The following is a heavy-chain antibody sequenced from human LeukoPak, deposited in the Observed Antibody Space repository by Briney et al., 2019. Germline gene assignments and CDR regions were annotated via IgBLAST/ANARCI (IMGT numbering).Heavy chain of an antibody. CDR2: INWNSGTM. V-gene: IGHV3-9*01. Sequence: QAGGSLRLSCAASGFSFADATMHWVRQVPGKGLEWVSGINWNSGTMGHADSVKGRFTVSRDNAKNSLYLQMNSLKTEDTALYYCAKDPYMDVWGKGTTVTVSS. CDR3: AKDPYMDV. CDR1: GFSFADAT. J-gene: IGHJ6*03.